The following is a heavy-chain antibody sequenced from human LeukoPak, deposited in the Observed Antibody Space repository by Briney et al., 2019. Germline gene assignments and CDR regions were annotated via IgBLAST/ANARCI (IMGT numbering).Heavy chain of an antibody. CDR2: IWYNGSKK. V-gene: IGHV3-33*01. Sequence: GRSLRLSCAASGFIFSSYGMHWVRQAPGKGLEWVAVIWYNGSKKYYADSVKGRLTISRDNSKNTLYLQMNSLRAEDTAVYYCARDKFRFDNWGQGTLVTVSS. J-gene: IGHJ4*02. D-gene: IGHD3-10*01. CDR3: ARDKFRFDN. CDR1: GFIFSSYG.